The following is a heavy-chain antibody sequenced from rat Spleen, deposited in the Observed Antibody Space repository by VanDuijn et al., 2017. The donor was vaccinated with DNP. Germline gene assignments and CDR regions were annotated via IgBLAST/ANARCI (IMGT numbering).Heavy chain of an antibody. D-gene: IGHD1-3*01. CDR3: TRGEDYGSYHFDT. CDR2: INKDSSII. Sequence: EVKLVESGGGLVQPGRSLKLSCAAFGFTFYVYWMGWVRQAPGRGLEWIGEINKDSSIINYAPSLKDKFTISRDNAQNTLTLHMSKLGSEDTAIYYCTRGEDYGSYHFDTWGQGVMVTVSS. V-gene: IGHV4-2*01. J-gene: IGHJ2*01. CDR1: GFTFYVYW.